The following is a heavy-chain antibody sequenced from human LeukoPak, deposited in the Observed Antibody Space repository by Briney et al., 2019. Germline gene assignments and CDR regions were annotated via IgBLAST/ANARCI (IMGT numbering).Heavy chain of an antibody. CDR3: ARDRGSHDY. J-gene: IGHJ4*02. D-gene: IGHD1-14*01. CDR2: IYHSGST. CDR1: GYSISSGYY. V-gene: IGHV4-38-2*02. Sequence: SETLSLTCTVSGYSISSGYYWGWIRQPPGKGLEWIGSIYHSGSTYYNPSLKSRVTISVDTSKNQFSLKLSSVTAADTAVYYCARDRGSHDYWGQGTLVTVSS.